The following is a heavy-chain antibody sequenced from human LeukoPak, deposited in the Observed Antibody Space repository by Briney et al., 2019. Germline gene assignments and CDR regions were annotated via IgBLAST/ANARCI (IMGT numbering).Heavy chain of an antibody. D-gene: IGHD3-10*01. CDR3: ARGGYYGSGNDFRFDP. CDR1: GGSISSSSDY. CDR2: IYNSGST. V-gene: IGHV4-39*07. Sequence: PSETLSLTCTVSGGSISSSSDYWGWIRQPPGKGLEWIGNIYNSGSTDYNPSLKSRVTISVDTSKNQFSLKLTSVTAADTAVYFCARGGYYGSGNDFRFDPWGQGTLVTVSS. J-gene: IGHJ5*02.